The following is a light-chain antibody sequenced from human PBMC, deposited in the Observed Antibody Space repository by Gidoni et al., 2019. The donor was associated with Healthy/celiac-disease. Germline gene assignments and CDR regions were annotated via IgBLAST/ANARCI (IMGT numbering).Light chain of an antibody. CDR1: QSVSSN. CDR2: GAS. J-gene: IGKJ2*04. CDR3: QQYNNWPRS. V-gene: IGKV3-15*01. Sequence: VMTQSPATLSVSPGESATLSCRASQSVSSNLAWYQQKPGQAPRLLIYGASTRATGIPARFSGSVSGTEFTLTISSLQSEDFAVYYCQQYNNWPRSFGQGTKLEIK.